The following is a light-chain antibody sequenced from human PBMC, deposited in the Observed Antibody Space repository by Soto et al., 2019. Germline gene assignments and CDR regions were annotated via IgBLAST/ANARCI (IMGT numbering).Light chain of an antibody. J-gene: IGKJ5*01. Sequence: EIVLTQSPGTLSLSPGERATLSCRASQSISSSYLAWYQQKPGQAPRLVMYGASSRATGIPDRFSCSGFGTDLTLXIRAIDPEDAAVYYFQQRSNWPPITFGQVTRLESK. V-gene: IGKV3D-20*02. CDR1: QSISSSY. CDR2: GAS. CDR3: QQRSNWPPIT.